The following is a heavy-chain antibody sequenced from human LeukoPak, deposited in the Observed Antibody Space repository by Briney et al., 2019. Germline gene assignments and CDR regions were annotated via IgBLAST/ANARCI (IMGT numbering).Heavy chain of an antibody. J-gene: IGHJ4*02. CDR1: GGSISSYY. CDR2: IYYSGST. V-gene: IGHV4-59*01. CDR3: ARGVAVASPYYFDY. D-gene: IGHD6-19*01. Sequence: SETLSLICTVSGGSISSYYWSWIRQPPGKGLEWIGYIYYSGSTNYNPSLKSRVTISVDTSKNQFSLKLSSVTAADTAVYYCARGVAVASPYYFDYWGQGTLVTVSS.